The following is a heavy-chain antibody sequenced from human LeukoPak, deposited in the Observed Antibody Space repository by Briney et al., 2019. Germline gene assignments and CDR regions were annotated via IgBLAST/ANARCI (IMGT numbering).Heavy chain of an antibody. D-gene: IGHD3-9*01. CDR2: IQYDERNQ. V-gene: IGHV3-30*02. CDR3: TKERRRDDILTGSFSD. Sequence: GGSLRLSCAASGFTFSGDGMNWVRQAPGKGLEWVTCIQYDERNQYYADSVKGRFTISRDNSKNTLYLQMNSLRAEDTAVYYCTKERRRDDILTGSFSDWGQGILVTVSS. J-gene: IGHJ4*02. CDR1: GFTFSGDG.